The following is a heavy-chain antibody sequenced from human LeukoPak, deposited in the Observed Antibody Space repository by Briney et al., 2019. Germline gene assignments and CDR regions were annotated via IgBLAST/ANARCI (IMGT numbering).Heavy chain of an antibody. V-gene: IGHV4-4*02. D-gene: IGHD2-21*02. J-gene: IGHJ4*02. Sequence: PSETLSLTCAVSGGSISSSNWWSWVRQPPGKGLEWIGEIFPSGSTNYNPSLKSRVTVSIDKSENQFSLKLNSVTAADTAVYYCAREGLGTAMEYWGQGRLVFVSS. CDR3: AREGLGTAMEY. CDR1: GGSISSSNW. CDR2: IFPSGST.